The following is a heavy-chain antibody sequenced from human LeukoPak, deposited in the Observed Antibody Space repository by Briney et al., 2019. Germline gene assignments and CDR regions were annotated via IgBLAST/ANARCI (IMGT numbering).Heavy chain of an antibody. CDR1: GFTFSSYA. Sequence: GGSLRLSCAASGFTFSSYAMSWVRQAPGKGLEWVSAISGSGGSTYYADSVKGRFTISRDNSKNTLYLQMYSLRAEDTAVYYCAKDQVITFGGVIVSTLAFDYWGQGTLVTVSS. CDR3: AKDQVITFGGVIVSTLAFDY. V-gene: IGHV3-23*01. CDR2: ISGSGGST. D-gene: IGHD3-16*02. J-gene: IGHJ4*02.